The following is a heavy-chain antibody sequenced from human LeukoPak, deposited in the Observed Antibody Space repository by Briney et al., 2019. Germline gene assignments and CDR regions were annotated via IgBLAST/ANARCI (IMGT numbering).Heavy chain of an antibody. V-gene: IGHV4-59*01. CDR1: GGSISSYY. J-gene: IGHJ6*02. CDR2: IYYSGST. D-gene: IGHD3-10*01. Sequence: SETLSLTCTVSGGSISSYYWRWIRQPPGKGLEWFGYIYYSGSTNYNPPLKSRVTISVDTSKNQFSLKLSSVTAADTAVYYCARGSWFGDHRYYYYGMDVWGQGTTVTVSS. CDR3: ARGSWFGDHRYYYYGMDV.